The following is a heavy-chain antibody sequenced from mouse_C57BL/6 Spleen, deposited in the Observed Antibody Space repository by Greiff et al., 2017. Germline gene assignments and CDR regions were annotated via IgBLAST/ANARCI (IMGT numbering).Heavy chain of an antibody. CDR2: IYPSDSDT. CDR3: AREGYVYDKGAWITY. V-gene: IGHV1-61*01. J-gene: IGHJ3*01. D-gene: IGHD2-2*01. Sequence: QVQLKQSGAELVRPGSSVKLSCKASGYTFTSYWMDWVKQRPGQGLEWIGNIYPSDSDTHYTQKFKDKATLTVDKSCSTAYIQLSSLTSEDSAVYYCAREGYVYDKGAWITYWGQGTLVTGTA. CDR1: GYTFTSYW.